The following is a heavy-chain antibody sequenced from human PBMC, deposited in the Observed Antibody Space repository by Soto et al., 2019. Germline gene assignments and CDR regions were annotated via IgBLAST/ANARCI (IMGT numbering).Heavy chain of an antibody. CDR1: GLSLSTSGVG. CDR2: IYWDDSK. J-gene: IGHJ4*02. V-gene: IGHV2-5*02. Sequence: QLTLKESGPTLVRPTQTLTLTCAFSGLSLSTSGVGVDWIRQPPGKALAWLAVIYWDDSKHYSPSLRSSRTITKDTSKNQVVLTMTHSDPMDTGTSYGANKGPEDWPLDYWRQGTLVTVSS. D-gene: IGHD3-9*01. CDR3: ANKGPEDWPLDY.